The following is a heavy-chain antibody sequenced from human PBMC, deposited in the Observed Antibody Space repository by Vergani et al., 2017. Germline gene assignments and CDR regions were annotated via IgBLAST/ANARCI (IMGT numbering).Heavy chain of an antibody. CDR3: AGPQGTSAYSYGGFDC. D-gene: IGHD3-22*01. CDR1: GFTFSTYA. V-gene: IGHV3-23*01. Sequence: EVQLLESGGGLVQPGGSLRLSCAASGFTFSTYAMTWVRQAPGKGLEWVSTISSDGGSTYYADSVKGRFTISRDNSKNTLFLQMNSLTAEDTAIYYCAGPQGTSAYSYGGFDCWGQGILVTVSS. J-gene: IGHJ4*02. CDR2: ISSDGGST.